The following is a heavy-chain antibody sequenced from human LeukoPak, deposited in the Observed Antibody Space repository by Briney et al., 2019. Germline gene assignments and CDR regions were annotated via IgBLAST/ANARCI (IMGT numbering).Heavy chain of an antibody. V-gene: IGHV3-30*04. D-gene: IGHD1-26*01. CDR3: ARDLSGSFSFDY. CDR2: LSYDGSNK. Sequence: GGSLRLSCAASGFSFSSYAMHWIRHAPGKGLEWVAALSYDGSNKYYADSVKGRFTISRGNSKNTLYLQMNSLRAEDTAVYFCARDLSGSFSFDYWGQGALVTLSS. CDR1: GFSFSSYA. J-gene: IGHJ4*02.